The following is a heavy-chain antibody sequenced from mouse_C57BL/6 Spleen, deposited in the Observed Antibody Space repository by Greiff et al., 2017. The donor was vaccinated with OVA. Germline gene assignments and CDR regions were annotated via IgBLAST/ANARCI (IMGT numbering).Heavy chain of an antibody. D-gene: IGHD1-1*01. Sequence: VQLKESVAELVRPGASVKLSCTASGFNIKNTYMHWVKQRPEQGLEWIGRIDPANGNTKYAPKFQGKATITADTSSNTAYLQLSSLTSEDTAIYYCALYYYGSNWYFDVWGTGTTVTVSS. CDR3: ALYYYGSNWYFDV. CDR2: IDPANGNT. V-gene: IGHV14-3*01. CDR1: GFNIKNTY. J-gene: IGHJ1*03.